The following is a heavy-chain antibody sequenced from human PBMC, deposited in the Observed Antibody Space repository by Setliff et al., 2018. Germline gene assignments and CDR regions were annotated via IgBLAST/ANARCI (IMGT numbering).Heavy chain of an antibody. Sequence: SVKVSCKASGDTFSTYSLSWVRQAPGQGLEWMGGIIPLLETAKYSQEFQGRVTISADESTRTAYLDLRSLRFEDTAVYYCARDTRDKCDTSGYYLSLGSWGQGTLVTVSS. CDR1: GDTFSTYS. J-gene: IGHJ4*02. CDR3: ARDTRDKCDTSGYYLSLGS. V-gene: IGHV1-69*13. CDR2: IIPLLETA. D-gene: IGHD3-22*01.